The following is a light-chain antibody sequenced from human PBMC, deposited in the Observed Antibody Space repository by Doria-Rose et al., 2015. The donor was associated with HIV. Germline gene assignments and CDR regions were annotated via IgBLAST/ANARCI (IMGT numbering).Light chain of an antibody. V-gene: IGKV4-1*01. Sequence: DIQVTQSPESLGMSLGERATLNCKSNQSLRYTSINYLAWYQQKPGQPPTLLIYWASTRQSGVPARFSGSGSGTDFTLTISSLEAEDVAVYYCQQYYDTPSFGPGTTVDIK. CDR2: WAS. CDR1: QSLRYTSINY. CDR3: QQYYDTPS. J-gene: IGKJ3*01.